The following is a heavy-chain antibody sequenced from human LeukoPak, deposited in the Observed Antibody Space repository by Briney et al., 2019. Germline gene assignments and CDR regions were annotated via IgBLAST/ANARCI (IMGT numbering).Heavy chain of an antibody. V-gene: IGHV1-18*01. D-gene: IGHD2-21*02. J-gene: IGHJ4*02. CDR3: ARDHPAYCGGDCLYYFDY. CDR1: GYTFTSYG. CDR2: ISAYNGNT. Sequence: GASVKVSCKASGYTFTSYGISWVRQAPGQGLEWMGWISAYNGNTNYAQKLQGRVTMTTDTSTSTAYMELRSLRPDDTAVYYCARDHPAYCGGDCLYYFDYWGQGTLVTVSS.